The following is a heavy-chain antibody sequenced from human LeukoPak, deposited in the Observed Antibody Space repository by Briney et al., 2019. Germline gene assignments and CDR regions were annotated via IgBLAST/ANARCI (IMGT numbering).Heavy chain of an antibody. D-gene: IGHD4-17*01. V-gene: IGHV4-34*01. CDR1: SGSFSGYY. J-gene: IGHJ5*02. CDR3: ARAGTLGDYGDYGADNNWFDP. Sequence: PSETLSLTCAVYSGSFSGYYWSWIRQPPGKGLEWIGEINHSGSTNYNPSLKSRVTISVDTSKNQFSLKLSSVTAADTAVYYCARAGTLGDYGDYGADNNWFDPWGQGTLVTVSS. CDR2: INHSGST.